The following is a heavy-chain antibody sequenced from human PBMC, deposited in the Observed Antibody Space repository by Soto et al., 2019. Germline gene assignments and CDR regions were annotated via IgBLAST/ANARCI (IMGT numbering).Heavy chain of an antibody. J-gene: IGHJ4*02. V-gene: IGHV1-69*12. CDR1: GGTFSSYA. D-gene: IGHD5-18*01. CDR2: IIPIFGTA. Sequence: QVQLVQSGAEVKKPGSSVKVSCKASGGTFSSYAISWVRQAPGQGLEWMGGIIPIFGTANYAQKFQGRVTITADESTSTDYMELGSLRSEDTAVYYCASKGSYVDTAMAGRYWGQGTLVTVSS. CDR3: ASKGSYVDTAMAGRY.